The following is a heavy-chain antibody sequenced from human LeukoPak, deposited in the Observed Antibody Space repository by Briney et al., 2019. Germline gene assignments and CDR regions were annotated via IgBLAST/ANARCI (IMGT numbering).Heavy chain of an antibody. V-gene: IGHV1-8*02. CDR1: GYTFTSYD. CDR3: ARASYGSGAYYFDY. Sequence: ASVKVSCKASGYTFTSYDINWVRQATGQGLEWMGWMNPNSGNTGYAQKFQGRVTMTRNTSISTAYMELSSLRSEDTAVYYCARASYGSGAYYFDYWGQGTLVTVSS. CDR2: MNPNSGNT. J-gene: IGHJ4*02. D-gene: IGHD3-10*01.